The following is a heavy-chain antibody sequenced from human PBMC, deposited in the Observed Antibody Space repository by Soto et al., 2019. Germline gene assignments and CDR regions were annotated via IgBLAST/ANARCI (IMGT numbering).Heavy chain of an antibody. CDR1: GFDFSTYW. Sequence: EVELVESGGGLVQSGGSLRLTCVTSGFDFSTYWMHWVRQAPGKGLEWVSRINSDGTDTDYAGAVKGRFTISRDNAENQVPLQMNSARAEDTAVYSCGRPGYKSTNARDYWGQGTQVTASS. CDR3: GRPGYKSTNARDY. D-gene: IGHD5-12*01. CDR2: INSDGTDT. V-gene: IGHV3-74*01. J-gene: IGHJ4*02.